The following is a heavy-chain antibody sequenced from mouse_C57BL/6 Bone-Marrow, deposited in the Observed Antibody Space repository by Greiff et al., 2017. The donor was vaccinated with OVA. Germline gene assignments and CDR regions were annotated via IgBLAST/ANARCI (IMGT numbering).Heavy chain of an antibody. D-gene: IGHD2-10*01. J-gene: IGHJ2*01. V-gene: IGHV5-12*01. CDR2: ISNGGGST. Sequence: VESGGGLVQPGGSLKLSCAASGFTFSDYYMYWVRQTPEKRLEWVAYISNGGGSTYYPDTVKGRFTISRDNAKNTLYLQMSRLKSEDTAMYYCARGLLLDYWGQGTTLTVSS. CDR3: ARGLLLDY. CDR1: GFTFSDYY.